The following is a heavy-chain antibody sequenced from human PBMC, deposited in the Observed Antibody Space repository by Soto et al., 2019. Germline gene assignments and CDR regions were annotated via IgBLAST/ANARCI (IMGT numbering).Heavy chain of an antibody. D-gene: IGHD3-16*02. CDR3: ARVDGYRPYNWFDP. CDR2: IYYSGST. J-gene: IGHJ5*02. Sequence: PSETLSLTCTVSGGSISSGGYYWSWIRQHPGKGLEWIGYIYYSGSTYYNPSLKSRVTISVDTSKNQFSLKLSSVTAADTAVYYCARVDGYRPYNWFDPWGQGTLVTVSS. CDR1: GGSISSGGYY. V-gene: IGHV4-31*03.